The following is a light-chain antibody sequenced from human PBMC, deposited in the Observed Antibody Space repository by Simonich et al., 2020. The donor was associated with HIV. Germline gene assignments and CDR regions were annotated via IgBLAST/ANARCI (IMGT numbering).Light chain of an antibody. CDR3: QQYDTSPS. J-gene: IGKJ1*01. V-gene: IGKV3D-20*01. CDR1: QSLSSDF. Sequence: IVLTQSPATLSLSPGERATLSCGASQSLSSDFLAWYQQKPGLAPRLLIYDASLRATGIPDRFSGSGSGTDFTLTISSLETEDFAVYYCQQYDTSPSFGQGTKVEIK. CDR2: DAS.